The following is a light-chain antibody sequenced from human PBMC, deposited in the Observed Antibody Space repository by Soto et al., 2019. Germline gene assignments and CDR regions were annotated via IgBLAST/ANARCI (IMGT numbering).Light chain of an antibody. CDR2: DVS. CDR1: SSDVGGYNY. Sequence: QSVLTQPASVSGSPGQSITISCTGTSSDVGGYNYVSWYQQHPGKAPKLMIYDVSNRPSGVSNRFSGSKSGNTASLTISGLQADDEADYYCSSYTSLSTLEVGGGTKLTVL. V-gene: IGLV2-14*01. CDR3: SSYTSLSTLE. J-gene: IGLJ2*01.